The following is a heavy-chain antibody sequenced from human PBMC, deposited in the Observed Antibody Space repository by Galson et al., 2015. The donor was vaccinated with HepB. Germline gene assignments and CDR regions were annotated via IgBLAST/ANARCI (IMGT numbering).Heavy chain of an antibody. D-gene: IGHD2-2*01. Sequence: SETLSLTCAVYGGSFSDYYWSWIRQPPRKGLQWIGEINHSGSTIYNPSLKSRVTISVDTSKNQFSLKMSSVTAADTAVYYCARGRCSSTNCPRRGRNWFDPWGQGSLVTVSS. CDR2: INHSGST. CDR1: GGSFSDYY. J-gene: IGHJ5*02. CDR3: ARGRCSSTNCPRRGRNWFDP. V-gene: IGHV4-34*01.